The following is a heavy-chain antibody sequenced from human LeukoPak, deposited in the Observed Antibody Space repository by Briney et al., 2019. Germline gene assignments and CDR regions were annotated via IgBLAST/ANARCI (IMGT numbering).Heavy chain of an antibody. CDR1: EFTFSSFN. V-gene: IGHV3-21*01. D-gene: IGHD3-10*01. J-gene: IGHJ4*02. CDR3: AREFYGLGSFVDY. Sequence: PGGSLRLSCAASEFTFSSFNMNWVRQAPGKGLEWVSSITSSSSFIYYADSVKGRFTISRDNAKNSLYLQMTSLRAEDTAVYYCAREFYGLGSFVDYWGQGTLVTVSS. CDR2: ITSSSSFI.